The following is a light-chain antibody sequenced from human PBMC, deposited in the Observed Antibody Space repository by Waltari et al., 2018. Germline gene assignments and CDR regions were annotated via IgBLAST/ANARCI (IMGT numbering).Light chain of an antibody. J-gene: IGKJ4*01. V-gene: IGKV1-39*01. CDR1: QSISGY. Sequence: DIQMTQSPSSLSASVGDRVTITCRASQSISGYLNWYQQKPWKAPKVLIYATSSLHSGVPARFSGSGSGTDFTLTISSLQPEDFATYYCQQSDRTPPHTFGGGTKVEIK. CDR2: ATS. CDR3: QQSDRTPPHT.